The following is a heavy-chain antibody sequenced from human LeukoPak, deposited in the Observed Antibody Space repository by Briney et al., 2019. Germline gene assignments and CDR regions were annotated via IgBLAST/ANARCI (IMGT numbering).Heavy chain of an antibody. J-gene: IGHJ4*02. Sequence: EASVKVSCKASGYTFTSYYMHWVRQAPGQGLEWMGIINPSGGSTSYAQKFQGRVTMTRDTSTSTAYMELRSLRSDDTAVYYCATGEWLGAFDYWGQGTLVTVSS. CDR1: GYTFTSYY. V-gene: IGHV1-46*01. CDR2: INPSGGST. D-gene: IGHD6-19*01. CDR3: ATGEWLGAFDY.